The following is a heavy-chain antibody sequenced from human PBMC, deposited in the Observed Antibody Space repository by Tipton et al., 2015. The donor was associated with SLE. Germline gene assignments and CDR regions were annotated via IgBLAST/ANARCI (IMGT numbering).Heavy chain of an antibody. CDR3: ARLYYYILTGSSRDWYFDY. CDR2: IYYSGST. CDR1: GGSISSYY. V-gene: IGHV4-59*08. J-gene: IGHJ4*02. Sequence: TLSLTCTVSGGSISSYYWSWIRQPPGKGLEWIGYIYYSGSTNYNPSLKSRVTISVDTSKNQFSLKLSSVTAADTAVYYCARLYYYILTGSSRDWYFDYWGQGTLVTVSS. D-gene: IGHD3-9*01.